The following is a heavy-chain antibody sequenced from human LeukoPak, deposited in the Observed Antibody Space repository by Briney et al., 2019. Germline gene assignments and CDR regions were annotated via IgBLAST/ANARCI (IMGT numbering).Heavy chain of an antibody. CDR1: GFTFSRYA. Sequence: GGSLRLSCAASGFTFSRYAMSWVRHAPGKGLEWVSAISCSGVSTHYADSAKGRFTISRDNSKNTLYLQMNSLRAEDTAVYYCAKNDKYYYDSSGYYYPYFDYWGQGTLVTVSS. V-gene: IGHV3-23*01. CDR3: AKNDKYYYDSSGYYYPYFDY. D-gene: IGHD3-22*01. CDR2: ISCSGVST. J-gene: IGHJ4*02.